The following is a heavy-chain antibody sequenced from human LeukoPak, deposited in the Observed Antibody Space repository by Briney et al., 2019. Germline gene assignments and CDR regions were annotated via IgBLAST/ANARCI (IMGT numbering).Heavy chain of an antibody. CDR2: IYRGGST. Sequence: GGSLRLSCAASGFTVSSNFMSWVRQAPGKGLEWVSVIYRGGSTYYADSVKGRFTISRDSSKNTLYLQMNNLGAEDTAVYYCAREGGGYYPVPYWGQGTLVTVSS. V-gene: IGHV3-53*01. J-gene: IGHJ4*02. CDR3: AREGGGYYPVPY. D-gene: IGHD3-22*01. CDR1: GFTVSSNF.